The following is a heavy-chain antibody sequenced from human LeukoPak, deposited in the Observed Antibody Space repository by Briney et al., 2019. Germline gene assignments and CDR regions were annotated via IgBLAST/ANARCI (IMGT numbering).Heavy chain of an antibody. J-gene: IGHJ4*02. V-gene: IGHV1-2*04. D-gene: IGHD3-10*01. CDR3: AKVAGYYGSGSYVFEY. Sequence: ASVKVSCEASGYTFTGYYIHWVRQAPGQGLEWMGWINPNSGGTNYAQKFQGWVTMTRDTSISTVYMELSRLKSDDTAVYYCAKVAGYYGSGSYVFEYWGQGTLVTVS. CDR2: INPNSGGT. CDR1: GYTFTGYY.